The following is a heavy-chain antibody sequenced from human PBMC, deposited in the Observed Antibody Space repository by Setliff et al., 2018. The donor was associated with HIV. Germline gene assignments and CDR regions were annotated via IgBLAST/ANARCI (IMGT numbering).Heavy chain of an antibody. V-gene: IGHV4-61*01. D-gene: IGHD2-2*02. CDR1: GGSINSGSHY. CDR2: IYTSGST. Sequence: SETLSLTCTVSGGSINSGSHYWSWIRQPPGKGLEWIGYIYTSGSTNYNPSLKSRVTISVDTSKNQFSLKLSSGTAADTAVYYCARSGYCSSTSCYMIVDYWGQGTLVTVSS. J-gene: IGHJ4*02. CDR3: ARSGYCSSTSCYMIVDY.